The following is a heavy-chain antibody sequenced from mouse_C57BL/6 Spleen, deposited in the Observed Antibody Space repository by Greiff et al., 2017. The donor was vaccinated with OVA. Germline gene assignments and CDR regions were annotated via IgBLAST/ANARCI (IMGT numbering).Heavy chain of an antibody. CDR3: VVNDYDEYWYFDV. CDR2: IYPRDGST. D-gene: IGHD2-4*01. J-gene: IGHJ1*03. Sequence: QVQLKESDAELVKPGASVKISCKVSGYTFTDHTIHWMKQRPEQGLEWIGYIYPRDGSTKYNEKFKGKATLTADKSSSTAYMQLNSLTSEDSAVYFCVVNDYDEYWYFDVWGTGTTVTVSS. V-gene: IGHV1-78*01. CDR1: GYTFTDHT.